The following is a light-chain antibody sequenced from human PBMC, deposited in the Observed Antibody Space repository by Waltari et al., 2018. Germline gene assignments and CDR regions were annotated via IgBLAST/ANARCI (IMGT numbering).Light chain of an antibody. Sequence: DIVLTQSPGTLSLSQGERATLSCRASQSVSGSYLAWYQHKPGQAPRLLIYGAPSRATGIADRFSGSGSGTDFTLTISRLEPEDFAVYYCQQYGSSPYTFGQGTKLEIK. J-gene: IGKJ2*01. V-gene: IGKV3-20*01. CDR3: QQYGSSPYT. CDR2: GAP. CDR1: QSVSGSY.